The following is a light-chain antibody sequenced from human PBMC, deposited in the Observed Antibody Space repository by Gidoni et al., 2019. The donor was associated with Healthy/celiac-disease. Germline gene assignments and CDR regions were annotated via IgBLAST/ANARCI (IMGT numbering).Light chain of an antibody. CDR1: QSVSSY. Sequence: EIVLTQSPATLSLSPGERATLSCRASQSVSSYLAWYQQTPGQSPRLLIYDASNRATGIPARFSGSGSGTDFTLTICSLEPEDFAVYYCQQRSNWTFGQGTKLEIK. CDR2: DAS. J-gene: IGKJ2*01. CDR3: QQRSNWT. V-gene: IGKV3-11*01.